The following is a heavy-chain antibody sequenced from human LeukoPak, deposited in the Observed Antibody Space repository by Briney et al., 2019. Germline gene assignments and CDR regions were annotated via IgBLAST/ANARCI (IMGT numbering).Heavy chain of an antibody. J-gene: IGHJ4*02. CDR3: ARDRDDDILTGYPDYSFDY. Sequence: ASVKVSCKASGYTSYYMHWVRQAPGQGLEWMGIIHPSGGSTTYAQKFQGRVTMTRDTSTSTVYMELSRLRSEDTAVYYCARDRDDDILTGYPDYSFDYWGQGTLVTVSS. CDR1: GYTSYY. CDR2: IHPSGGST. V-gene: IGHV1-46*01. D-gene: IGHD3-9*01.